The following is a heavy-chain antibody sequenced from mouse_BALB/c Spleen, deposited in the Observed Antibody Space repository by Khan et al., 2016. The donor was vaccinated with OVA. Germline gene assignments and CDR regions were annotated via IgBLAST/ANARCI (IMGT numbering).Heavy chain of an antibody. CDR3: GRGNYYGYYFDY. D-gene: IGHD1-1*01. CDR1: GYSITSGYA. J-gene: IGHJ2*01. CDR2: ITYSGVT. V-gene: IGHV3-2*02. Sequence: VQLQESGPGLVKPSQSLSLTCTVTGYSITSGYAWNWIRQFPGNKLEWMGYITYSGVTSYTPSLKSRISITRDTSYNPFFLQLNSVTTEDTAAYYCGRGNYYGYYFDYWGQGTTLTVSS.